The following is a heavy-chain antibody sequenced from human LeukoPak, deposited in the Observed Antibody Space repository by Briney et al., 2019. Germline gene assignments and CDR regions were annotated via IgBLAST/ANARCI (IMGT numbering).Heavy chain of an antibody. CDR1: GFTFSSYS. Sequence: GGSLRLSCAASGFTFSSYSMNWVRQAPGKGLEWVSSISSSSSYIYYADSVKGRFTISRDNAKNSLYLQMNSLRAEDTAVYYCAKDGYSSSWYSGILKNGDETFDYWGQGTLVTVSS. CDR2: ISSSSSYI. CDR3: AKDGYSSSWYSGILKNGDETFDY. V-gene: IGHV3-21*01. J-gene: IGHJ4*02. D-gene: IGHD6-13*01.